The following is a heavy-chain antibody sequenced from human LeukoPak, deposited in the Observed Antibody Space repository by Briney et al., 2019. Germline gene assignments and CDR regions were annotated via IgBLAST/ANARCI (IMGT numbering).Heavy chain of an antibody. J-gene: IGHJ4*02. V-gene: IGHV1-2*02. Sequence: ASVKVSCKASGYTFTGYYMHWVRQAPGQGLEWMGWINPNSGGTNYAQKFQGRVTMTRDTSISTAYMELSRLRSDDTAVYYCARSLTIAAAGTEGYWGQGTLVTVSS. D-gene: IGHD6-13*01. CDR1: GYTFTGYY. CDR3: ARSLTIAAAGTEGY. CDR2: INPNSGGT.